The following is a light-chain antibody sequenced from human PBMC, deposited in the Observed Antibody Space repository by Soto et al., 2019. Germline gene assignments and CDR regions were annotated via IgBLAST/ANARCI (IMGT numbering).Light chain of an antibody. Sequence: EMVMTQSPATLSVSPGERATLSCRASQSISSNLAWYQQKPGQAPRLLIYGASTRATGIPARFSGSGSETEFTLTISSLQSEDFAVYYCQQYHNWPPLTFGGGTKVEIK. CDR3: QQYHNWPPLT. CDR2: GAS. V-gene: IGKV3-15*01. CDR1: QSISSN. J-gene: IGKJ4*01.